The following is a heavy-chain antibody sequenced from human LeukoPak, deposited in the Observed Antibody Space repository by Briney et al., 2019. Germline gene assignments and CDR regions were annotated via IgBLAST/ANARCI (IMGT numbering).Heavy chain of an antibody. CDR3: VRAGDYGDYVGWFDP. V-gene: IGHV4-4*02. CDR2: IYHSGST. CDR1: GGSISSSDW. Sequence: PSETLSLTCAVSGGSISSSDWWSWVRQPPGKGLEWIGEIYHSGSTNYNPSLKSRVTISVDKSKNQFSLKLSSVTAADTAVYYCVRAGDYGDYVGWFDPWGQGTLVTVSS. D-gene: IGHD4-17*01. J-gene: IGHJ5*02.